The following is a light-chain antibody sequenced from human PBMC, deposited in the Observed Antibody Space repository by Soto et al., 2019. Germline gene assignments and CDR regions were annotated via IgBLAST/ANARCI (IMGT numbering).Light chain of an antibody. J-gene: IGKJ4*01. CDR3: QQYDNLPLT. CDR2: DAS. V-gene: IGKV1-33*01. Sequence: DIQMTQSPSSLSASVGDRVTITCQASQDIKNYLNWYQQKSGKAPKLLIYDASDLETGVPSRFSGSGSGTDFTFTINSLQSEDIATYYCQQYDNLPLTFGGGTKV. CDR1: QDIKNY.